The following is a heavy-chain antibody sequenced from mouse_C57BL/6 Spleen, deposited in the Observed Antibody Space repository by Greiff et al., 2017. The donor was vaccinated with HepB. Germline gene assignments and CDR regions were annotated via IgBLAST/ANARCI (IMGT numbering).Heavy chain of an antibody. CDR3: TTRAY. CDR2: IDPENGDT. J-gene: IGHJ3*01. Sequence: EVNVVESGAELVRPGASVKLSCTASGFNIKDDYMHWVKQRPEQGLEWIGWIDPENGDTEYASKFQGKATITADTSSNTAYLQLSSLTSEDTAVYYCTTRAYWGQGTLVTVSA. CDR1: GFNIKDDY. V-gene: IGHV14-4*01.